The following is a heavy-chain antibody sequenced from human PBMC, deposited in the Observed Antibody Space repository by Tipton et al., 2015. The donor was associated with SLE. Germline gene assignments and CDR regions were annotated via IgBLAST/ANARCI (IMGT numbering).Heavy chain of an antibody. CDR2: IYHSGGT. J-gene: IGHJ4*02. CDR3: ARRGLSGRRDY. D-gene: IGHD1-26*01. CDR1: GYSISSGYY. Sequence: TLSLTCAVSGYSISSGYYWGWIRQPPGKGLEWIGSIYHSGGTYYNPSLKSRVTISVDTSKNQFSLKLSSVTAADTAVYYCARRGLSGRRDYWGQGTLVTVSP. V-gene: IGHV4-38-2*01.